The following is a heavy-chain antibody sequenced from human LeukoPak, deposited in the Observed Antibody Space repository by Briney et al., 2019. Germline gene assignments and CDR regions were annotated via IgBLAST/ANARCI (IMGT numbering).Heavy chain of an antibody. CDR3: AKDRPNYHESNGHYYRLNGDS. Sequence: GGSLRLSCAASGFTFNIYAMSWVRQAPGKGLEWVSSITSSGDATFHADSVKDRFTISRDNSKSTLYLQMSRLRVEDTAVYYCAKDRPNYHESNGHYYRLNGDSWGQGTLVAVSS. J-gene: IGHJ5*01. CDR1: GFTFNIYA. D-gene: IGHD3-22*01. V-gene: IGHV3-23*01. CDR2: ITSSGDAT.